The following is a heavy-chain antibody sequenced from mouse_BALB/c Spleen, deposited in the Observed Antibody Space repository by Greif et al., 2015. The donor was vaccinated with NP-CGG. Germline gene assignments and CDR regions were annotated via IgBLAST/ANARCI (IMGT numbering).Heavy chain of an antibody. D-gene: IGHD2-1*01. CDR2: IFPGSGNT. V-gene: IGHV1-66*01. J-gene: IGHJ1*01. CDR3: ARSGNYVWYFDV. CDR1: GYSFTSYY. Sequence: VQRVESGPELVKPGASVKISCKASGYSFTSYYIHWVKQRPGQGLEWIGWIFPGSGNTKYNEKFKGKATLTADTSSSTAYMQLSSLTSEDSAVYFCARSGNYVWYFDVWGAGTTVTVSS.